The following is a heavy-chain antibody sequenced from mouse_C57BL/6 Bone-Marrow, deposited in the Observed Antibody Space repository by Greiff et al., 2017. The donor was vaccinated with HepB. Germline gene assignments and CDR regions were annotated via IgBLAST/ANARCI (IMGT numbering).Heavy chain of an antibody. V-gene: IGHV1-69*01. CDR2: IDPSDSYT. J-gene: IGHJ3*01. CDR1: GYTFTSYW. D-gene: IGHD2-10*01. Sequence: QVQLQQPGAELVMPGASVKLSCKASGYTFTSYWMHWVKQRPGQGLEWIGEIDPSDSYTNYNQKFKGKSTLTVDKSSSTAYMQLSSLTSEDSAVYDCARGGASYPVFAYWGQGTLVTVSA. CDR3: ARGGASYPVFAY.